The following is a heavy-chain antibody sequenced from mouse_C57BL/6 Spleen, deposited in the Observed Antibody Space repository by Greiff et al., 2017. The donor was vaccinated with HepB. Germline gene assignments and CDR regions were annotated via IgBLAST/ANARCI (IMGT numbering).Heavy chain of an antibody. CDR3: ARERDSNLAWFAY. D-gene: IGHD2-5*01. CDR1: GYSFTDYN. J-gene: IGHJ3*01. CDR2: INPNYGTT. Sequence: EVQLQQSGPELVKPGASVKISCKASGYSFTDYNMNWVKQSNGKSLEWIGVINPNYGTTSYNQKFKGKATLTVDQSSSTAYMQINSLTSEYSAVYYCARERDSNLAWFAYWGQGTLVTVSA. V-gene: IGHV1-39*01.